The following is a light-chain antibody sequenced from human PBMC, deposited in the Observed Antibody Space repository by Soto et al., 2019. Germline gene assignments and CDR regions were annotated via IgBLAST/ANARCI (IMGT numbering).Light chain of an antibody. Sequence: DIQMTQSPSSLSASVGDRVTITYRASQGISTYLAWYKQKPGKVPKFMSYTASTLQSGVPSRFSGSGSGTDFTLTISSLQPEDVETYYCQKYDSAPWTFGQGTKVDIK. CDR1: QGISTY. V-gene: IGKV1-27*01. J-gene: IGKJ1*01. CDR2: TAS. CDR3: QKYDSAPWT.